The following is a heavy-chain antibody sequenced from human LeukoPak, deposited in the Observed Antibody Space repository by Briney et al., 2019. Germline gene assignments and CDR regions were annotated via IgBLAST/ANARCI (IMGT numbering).Heavy chain of an antibody. CDR1: GFAFRAYW. Sequence: GGSLRLSCAASGFAFRAYWMTWVRQAPGKGLEWVAVIWYDGSNKYYADSVKGRFTISRDNSKNTLYLQMNSLRAEDTAVYYCARDYGDYALDYWGQGTLVTVSS. V-gene: IGHV3-33*08. CDR2: IWYDGSNK. J-gene: IGHJ4*02. D-gene: IGHD4-17*01. CDR3: ARDYGDYALDY.